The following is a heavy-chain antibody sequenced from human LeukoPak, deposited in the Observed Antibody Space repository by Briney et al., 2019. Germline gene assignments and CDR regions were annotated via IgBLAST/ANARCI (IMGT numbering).Heavy chain of an antibody. D-gene: IGHD3-22*01. CDR1: GGSISSGDYY. CDR3: ARLSYDSSGYSQGVDY. Sequence: SQTLSLTCTVSGGSISSGDYYLSWIRQPPGKGLEWIGYIYYSGSTYYNPSLKSRVTISVDTSKNQFSLKLSSVTAADTAVYYCARLSYDSSGYSQGVDYWGQGTLVTVSS. CDR2: IYYSGST. V-gene: IGHV4-30-4*01. J-gene: IGHJ4*02.